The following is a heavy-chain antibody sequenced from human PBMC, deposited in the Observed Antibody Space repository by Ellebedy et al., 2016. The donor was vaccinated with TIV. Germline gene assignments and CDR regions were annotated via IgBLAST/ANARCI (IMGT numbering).Heavy chain of an antibody. CDR3: AREGMDTSLSY. J-gene: IGHJ4*02. V-gene: IGHV3-30*03. D-gene: IGHD5-18*01. CDR1: GFTFSSYG. CDR2: ISYDGSNK. Sequence: GESLKISXAASGFTFSSYGMHWVRQAPGKGLEWVAVISYDGSNKYYADSVKGRFTISRDNSKNTLYLQMNSLRAEDTAVYYCAREGMDTSLSYWGQGTLVTVSS.